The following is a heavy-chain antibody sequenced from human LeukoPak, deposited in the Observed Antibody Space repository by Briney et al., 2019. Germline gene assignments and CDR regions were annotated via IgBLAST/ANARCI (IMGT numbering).Heavy chain of an antibody. D-gene: IGHD5-18*01. CDR3: ARESLDTDGAFDY. CDR1: GFTVSSNY. CDR2: IYSGGTT. J-gene: IGHJ4*02. Sequence: GGSLRLSCAASGFTVSSNYMSWVRQAPGKGLEWVSVIYSGGTTYYADSVKGRFIISRDNSKNTLYLQMNSLRAEDTAVYYCARESLDTDGAFDYWGQGTLVTVSS. V-gene: IGHV3-66*01.